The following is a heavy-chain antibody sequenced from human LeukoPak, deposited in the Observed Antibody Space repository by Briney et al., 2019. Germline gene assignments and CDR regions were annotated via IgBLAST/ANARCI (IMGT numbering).Heavy chain of an antibody. CDR1: GFTVSSNY. CDR2: IYSGGST. CDR3: ARCLGTIFGVVNDAFDI. D-gene: IGHD3-3*01. V-gene: IGHV3-66*02. Sequence: GGSLRLSCAASGFTVSSNYMSWVRQAPGKGLEWVSDIYSGGSTYYADSVKGRFAISRDNSKNTLYLQMNSLRAEDTAVYYCARCLGTIFGVVNDAFDIWGQGTMVTVSS. J-gene: IGHJ3*02.